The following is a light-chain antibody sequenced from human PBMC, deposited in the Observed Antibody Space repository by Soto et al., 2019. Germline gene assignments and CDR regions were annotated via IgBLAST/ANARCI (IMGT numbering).Light chain of an antibody. CDR3: QQYYRPWT. J-gene: IGKJ1*01. CDR2: WAS. V-gene: IGKV4-1*01. Sequence: DIVMTQSPDSLAVSLGERATINCKSSQSVLYSSNNKNYLAWYQQKPGQPPKLLIYWASTRESGLPDRFSGSGCGTDFTLTSSSLQAEDVAGYYGQQYYRPWTFGRGTKVEIK. CDR1: QSVLYSSNNKNY.